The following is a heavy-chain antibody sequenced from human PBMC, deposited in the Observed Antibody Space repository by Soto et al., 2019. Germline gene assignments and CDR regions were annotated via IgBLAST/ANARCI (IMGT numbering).Heavy chain of an antibody. CDR3: ARQRTVYFARPGDWLDP. CDR2: IYYSGNI. D-gene: IGHD3-9*01. V-gene: IGHV4-30-4*01. CDR1: GASISSADYF. J-gene: IGHJ5*02. Sequence: QVQLQESGPGLVKPSQTLSLTCTVSGASISSADYFWSWIRQPPGQGLEWIGYIYYSGNIFYNPSLQTRVTISVATSKHQFSLKLTSVTAADTAVYYCARQRTVYFARPGDWLDPWGQGTLVTVSS.